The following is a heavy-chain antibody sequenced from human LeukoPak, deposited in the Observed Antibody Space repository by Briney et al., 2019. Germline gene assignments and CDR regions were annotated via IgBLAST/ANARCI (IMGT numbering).Heavy chain of an antibody. Sequence: SETLSLTCTVSGGSISSYYWSWTRQPPGKGLEWIGYIYYSGSTNYNPSLKSRVTISVDTSKNQFSLKLSSVTAADTAVYYCARSSYYYDSSGRENYFDYWGQGTLVTVSS. J-gene: IGHJ4*02. V-gene: IGHV4-59*01. D-gene: IGHD3-22*01. CDR3: ARSSYYYDSSGRENYFDY. CDR2: IYYSGST. CDR1: GGSISSYY.